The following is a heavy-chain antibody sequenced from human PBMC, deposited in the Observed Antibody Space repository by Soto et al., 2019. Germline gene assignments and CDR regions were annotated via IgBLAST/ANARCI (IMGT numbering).Heavy chain of an antibody. D-gene: IGHD2-21*02. CDR1: RGSISSAY. Sequence: SETLSLTCTVSRGSISSAYWSWIRQPPGKGLEWIGYIYYTGSTNYNPSLKSRVTISIDTSKTQFSLRLSSVTAADTAVYYCARDLRVVTAPPRGMDVWGQGTTVTVS. CDR3: ARDLRVVTAPPRGMDV. J-gene: IGHJ6*02. CDR2: IYYTGST. V-gene: IGHV4-59*01.